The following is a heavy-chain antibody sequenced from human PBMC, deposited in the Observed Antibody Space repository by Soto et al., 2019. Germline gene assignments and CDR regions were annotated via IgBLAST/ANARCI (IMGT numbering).Heavy chain of an antibody. CDR1: GYTFSSYG. V-gene: IGHV1-18*04. Sequence: GASVKVSFKSSGYTFSSYGFSWVRQAPGEGLEWLGWISTYTGNTKHAQKFQDRVTLTTEASTSTAYMELRSLRSDDTAVYYCVRDSCTTDWCYTHHLEVLGHGTRVTVS. J-gene: IGHJ6*02. CDR2: ISTYTGNT. CDR3: VRDSCTTDWCYTHHLEV. D-gene: IGHD3-9*01.